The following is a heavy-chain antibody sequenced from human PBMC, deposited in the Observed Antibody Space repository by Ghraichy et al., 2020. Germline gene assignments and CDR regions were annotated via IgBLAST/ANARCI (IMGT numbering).Heavy chain of an antibody. D-gene: IGHD5-12*01. Sequence: GGSLRLSCAASGFTFDDYAMHWVRQAPGKGLEWVSGISWNSGTIGYADSVKGRFTISRDNAKNSLYLQMNSLRPEDTALYYCAKDYGYSGYDYRHYMDVWGKGTTVTVSS. J-gene: IGHJ6*03. CDR1: GFTFDDYA. CDR2: ISWNSGTI. CDR3: AKDYGYSGYDYRHYMDV. V-gene: IGHV3-9*01.